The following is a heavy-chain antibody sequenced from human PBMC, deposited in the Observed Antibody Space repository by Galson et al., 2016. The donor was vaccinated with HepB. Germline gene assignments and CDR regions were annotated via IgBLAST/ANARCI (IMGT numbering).Heavy chain of an antibody. D-gene: IGHD1-26*01. CDR2: IRSKTYGGST. J-gene: IGHJ6*03. CDR1: GFTFGEYA. Sequence: SLRLSCASSGFTFGEYAMGWFRQAPGKGLEWVGFIRSKTYGGSTEYAASVKDRFSISRDDSKGIAYLQMRSLRTDDTAVYFCTRDVRSVFYYYYMDVWGEGTTVTVSS. CDR3: TRDVRSVFYYYYMDV. V-gene: IGHV3-49*03.